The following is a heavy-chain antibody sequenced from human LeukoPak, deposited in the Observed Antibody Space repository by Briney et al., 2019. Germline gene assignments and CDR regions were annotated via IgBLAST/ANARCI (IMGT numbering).Heavy chain of an antibody. CDR2: INPNSGIT. CDR1: GFTFSSYG. Sequence: GRSLRLSCAASGFTFSSYGMHWVRQAPGQGLEWMGWINPNSGITNYAQKFQGSVTVTRDTAISTAYMELSSLRSDDTAVYYCARSVRPSNNWYGPFDPWGQGTLVTVSS. D-gene: IGHD2/OR15-2a*01. CDR3: ARSVRPSNNWYGPFDP. V-gene: IGHV1-2*02. J-gene: IGHJ5*02.